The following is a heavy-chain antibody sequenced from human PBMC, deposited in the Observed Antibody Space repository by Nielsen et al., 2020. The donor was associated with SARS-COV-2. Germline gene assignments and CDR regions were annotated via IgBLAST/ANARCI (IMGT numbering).Heavy chain of an antibody. CDR1: GYGFNNYW. J-gene: IGHJ2*01. CDR3: ARLLRPWYFDL. CDR2: IYPGKSET. Sequence: GESLKISCKGSGYGFNNYWLGWVRQMPGKGLERLGIIYPGKSETRYSSSFEGQVIFSVDKPINTAFMQWVSLEASDTAIYYCARLLRPWYFDLWGRGTLVIVSS. V-gene: IGHV5-51*01.